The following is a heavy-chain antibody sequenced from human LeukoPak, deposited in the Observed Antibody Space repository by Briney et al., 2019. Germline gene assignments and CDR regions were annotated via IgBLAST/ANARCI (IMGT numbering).Heavy chain of an antibody. CDR2: IFPGGYNF. Sequence: GESLKISCKGSEYSFTTYWIGWVRQRPGKGLEWMGIIFPGGYNFRYSPSFQGQVTISADTSIRTAYLQWSNLKSSDTAMYYCVRPQRPGEGVLDAFDLWGQGTKVTVSS. CDR3: VRPQRPGEGVLDAFDL. V-gene: IGHV5-51*01. J-gene: IGHJ3*01. D-gene: IGHD2-21*01. CDR1: EYSFTTYW.